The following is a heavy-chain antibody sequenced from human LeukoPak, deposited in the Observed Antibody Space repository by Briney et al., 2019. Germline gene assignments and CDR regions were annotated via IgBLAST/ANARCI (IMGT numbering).Heavy chain of an antibody. J-gene: IGHJ6*03. V-gene: IGHV1-8*01. D-gene: IGHD2-2*01. CDR2: MNTNSGNT. Sequence: ASVKVSCKASGYTFTSYDINWVRQATGQGLEWMGWMNTNSGNTGYAQKFQGRVTMTRNTSISTAYMELSSLRSEDTAVYYCARSPYQGYYYYYMDVWGKGTTVTVSS. CDR3: ARSPYQGYYYYYMDV. CDR1: GYTFTSYD.